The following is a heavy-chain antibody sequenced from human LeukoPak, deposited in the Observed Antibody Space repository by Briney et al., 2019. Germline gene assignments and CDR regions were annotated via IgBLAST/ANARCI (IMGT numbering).Heavy chain of an antibody. CDR2: ISSSRSYI. CDR1: GFTFSSYR. D-gene: IGHD6-19*01. CDR3: ARETPNNGIVVYWYFDL. V-gene: IGHV3-21*01. J-gene: IGHJ2*01. Sequence: GGSLRLSRAASGFTFSSYRMNWVRQAPGKGLEWVSSISSSRSYIYYADSVKGRFTISRDNAKNSLYLQMNSLRAEDTAVYYCARETPNNGIVVYWYFDLWGRGTLVTVSS.